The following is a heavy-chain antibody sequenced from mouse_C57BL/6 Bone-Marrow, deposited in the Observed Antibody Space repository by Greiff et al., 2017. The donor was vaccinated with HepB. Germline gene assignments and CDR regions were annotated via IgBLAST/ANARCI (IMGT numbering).Heavy chain of an antibody. CDR1: GYTFTSYW. CDR2: IHPSSGST. J-gene: IGHJ2*01. D-gene: IGHD1-1*01. CDR3: AGRYYYGSSPYYFDY. Sequence: QVQLKQPGAELVKPGASVKLSCKASGYTFTSYWMHWVKQRPGQGLEWIGMIHPSSGSTNYNEKFKSKATLTVDKSSSTAYMQLSSLTSEDSAVYYCAGRYYYGSSPYYFDYWGQGTTLTVSS. V-gene: IGHV1-64*01.